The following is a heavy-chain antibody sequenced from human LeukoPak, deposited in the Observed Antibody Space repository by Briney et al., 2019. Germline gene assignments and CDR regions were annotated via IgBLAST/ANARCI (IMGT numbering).Heavy chain of an antibody. CDR1: GFTFSSYW. J-gene: IGHJ4*02. V-gene: IGHV3-7*01. CDR2: IKQDGSEK. D-gene: IGHD2-15*01. CDR3: ERDGFYCSGGSCYSDY. Sequence: PGGSLRLSCAASGFTFSSYWMSWVRQAPGKGLEWVANIKQDGSEKYYVDSVKGRFTISRDNAKNSLYLQMNSLRAEDTAVYYCERDGFYCSGGSCYSDYWGQGTLVTVSS.